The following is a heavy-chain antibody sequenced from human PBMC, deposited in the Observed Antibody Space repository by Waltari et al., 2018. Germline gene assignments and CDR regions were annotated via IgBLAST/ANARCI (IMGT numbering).Heavy chain of an antibody. Sequence: QVQLVESGGGVVQHGRSLSPSCAASGFPFSRFGMHWVRQAPGKGLEWVAVIWHDGSNEYYVDSVKGRFTISRDNSKNTLYLQMNSLRAEDSAVYYCASQSTTLFDYWGQGTLVTVSS. V-gene: IGHV3-33*01. D-gene: IGHD2-15*01. CDR2: IWHDGSNE. J-gene: IGHJ4*02. CDR1: GFPFSRFG. CDR3: ASQSTTLFDY.